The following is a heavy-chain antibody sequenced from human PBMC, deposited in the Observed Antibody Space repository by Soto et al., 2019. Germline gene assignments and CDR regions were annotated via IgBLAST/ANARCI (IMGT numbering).Heavy chain of an antibody. J-gene: IGHJ6*02. V-gene: IGHV1-69*01. CDR2: VIPLFGTA. Sequence: QVQLVQYGAEVKKPGSSVKVSCKASGGTFSSYAISWVRQAPGQGLAWMGGVIPLFGTANYAQKFQGRVTINADESTSRAHMALSTLRSEDTAVYYCVRDLKEGYCSGGSGYTTGYYYGMDVWCQGTTVTV. CDR3: VRDLKEGYCSGGSGYTTGYYYGMDV. D-gene: IGHD2-15*01. CDR1: GGTFSSYA.